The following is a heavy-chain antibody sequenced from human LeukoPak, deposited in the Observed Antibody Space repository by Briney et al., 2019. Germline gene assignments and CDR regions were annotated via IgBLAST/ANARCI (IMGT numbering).Heavy chain of an antibody. CDR3: AKGGLGIGYCTSTSCYTGFDY. CDR1: GDSIISRTYY. D-gene: IGHD2-2*02. V-gene: IGHV4-39*07. CDR2: IYYSGST. J-gene: IGHJ4*02. Sequence: PSETLSLTCTVSGDSIISRTYYWGWIRQPPGKGLEWIGSIYYSGSTYYNPSLKSRVTISVDTSKNQFSLKLSSVTAADTAVYYCAKGGLGIGYCTSTSCYTGFDYWGQGTLVTVSS.